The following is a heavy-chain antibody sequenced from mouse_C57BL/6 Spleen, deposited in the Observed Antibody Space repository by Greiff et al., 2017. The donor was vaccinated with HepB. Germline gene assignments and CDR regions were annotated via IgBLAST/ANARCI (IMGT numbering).Heavy chain of an antibody. D-gene: IGHD2-4*01. CDR1: GYTFTDYE. CDR2: IDPETGGT. V-gene: IGHV1-15*01. J-gene: IGHJ3*01. Sequence: VQLVESGAELVRPGASVTLSCKASGYTFTDYEMHWVKQTPVHGLEWIGAIDPETGGTAYNQKFKGKAILTADKSSSTAYMELRSLTSEDSAVYYCTRWGIRRFAYWGQGTLVTVSA. CDR3: TRWGIRRFAY.